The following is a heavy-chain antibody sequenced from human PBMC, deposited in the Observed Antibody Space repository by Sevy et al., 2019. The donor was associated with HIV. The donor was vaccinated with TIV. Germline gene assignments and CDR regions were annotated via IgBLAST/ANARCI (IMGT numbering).Heavy chain of an antibody. CDR2: IFHSGST. V-gene: IGHV4-38-2*01. D-gene: IGHD2-15*01. J-gene: IGHJ3*02. CDR1: GYSIRSDDY. Sequence: SETLSLTCAVSGYSIRSDDYWVWIRQPPGKGLEWIGNIFHSGSTYYNPSLKSRVSVSVDTSMNQFSLKLNSVTAADTAVYYCARTLRGNFDCRASAFDIWGQGTMVTVSS. CDR3: ARTLRGNFDCRASAFDI.